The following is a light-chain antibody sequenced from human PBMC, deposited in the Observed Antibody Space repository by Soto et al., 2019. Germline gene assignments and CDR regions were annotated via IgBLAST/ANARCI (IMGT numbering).Light chain of an antibody. CDR2: CAS. Sequence: EFVLTESPGTLSLPPWERATRSCRASQSVNSNYLAWYQQKPGQAPRLLMYCASSRATGMPDRFSGSGSGTDFCLTIRGLETEDLAVDYCQQYDSSPRTFGEGNKVDI. CDR3: QQYDSSPRT. CDR1: QSVNSNY. V-gene: IGKV3-20*01. J-gene: IGKJ4*02.